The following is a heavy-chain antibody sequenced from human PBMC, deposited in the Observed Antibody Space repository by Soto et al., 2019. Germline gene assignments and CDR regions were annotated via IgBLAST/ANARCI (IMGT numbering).Heavy chain of an antibody. CDR2: ISYDGSNK. CDR1: GFTFSSYG. CDR3: AKDSYNILISSLLDY. V-gene: IGHV3-30*18. Sequence: PVGSLRLSCAASGFTFSSYGMHWVRQAPGKGLEWVAVISYDGSNKYYADSVKGRFTISRDNSKNTLYLQMNSLRAEDTAVYYCAKDSYNILISSLLDYWGQGTLVTVSS. D-gene: IGHD3-9*01. J-gene: IGHJ4*02.